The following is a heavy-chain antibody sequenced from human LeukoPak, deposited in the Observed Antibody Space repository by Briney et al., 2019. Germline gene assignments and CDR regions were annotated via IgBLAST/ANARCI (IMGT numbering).Heavy chain of an antibody. J-gene: IGHJ5*02. D-gene: IGHD2-15*01. Sequence: GASVKASCKASGYTFTSYAISWVRQAPGQGLEWMGGIIPIFGTANYAQKFQGRVTITADESTSTAYMELSSLRSEDTAVYYCARRRRYCSGGSCGNKFDPWGQGTLVTVSS. CDR1: GYTFTSYA. CDR2: IIPIFGTA. V-gene: IGHV1-69*13. CDR3: ARRRRYCSGGSCGNKFDP.